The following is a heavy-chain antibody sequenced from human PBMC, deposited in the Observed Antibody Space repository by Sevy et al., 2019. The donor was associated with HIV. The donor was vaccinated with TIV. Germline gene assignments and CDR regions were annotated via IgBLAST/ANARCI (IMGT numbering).Heavy chain of an antibody. J-gene: IGHJ4*02. CDR1: GFTFSSYT. CDR2: ISYDGANK. CDR3: ARGFYYSMIRGVINY. D-gene: IGHD3-10*01. Sequence: GGSLRLSCAASGFTFSSYTMHWVRQAPGKGLEWVAFISYDGANKYYADSVRGRFTISRDDFKNTLYLQMDSLRSGDTAVYYCARGFYYSMIRGVINYWGQGTRVTVSS. V-gene: IGHV3-30*04.